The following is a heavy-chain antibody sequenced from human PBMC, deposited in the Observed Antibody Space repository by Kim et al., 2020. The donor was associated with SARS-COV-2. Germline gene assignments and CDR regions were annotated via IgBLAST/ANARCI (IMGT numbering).Heavy chain of an antibody. V-gene: IGHV3-23*03. Sequence: GGSLRLSCAASGYTFSNFAMTWVHQAPGKGLEWVSTIYRGDSSTFYADSVKGRFTIARDDSTNTLFLQMDSLSVDDSALYYCARDLDATNRPVRGLIRGPFYYYGMDLWGQGTTVAVSS. CDR2: IYRGDSST. CDR3: ARDLDATNRPVRGLIRGPFYYYGMDL. CDR1: GYTFSNFA. J-gene: IGHJ6*02. D-gene: IGHD3-10*01.